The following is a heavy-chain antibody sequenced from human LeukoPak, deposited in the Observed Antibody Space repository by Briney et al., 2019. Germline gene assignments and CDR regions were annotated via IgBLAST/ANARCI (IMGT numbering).Heavy chain of an antibody. CDR3: ARDVESSSFGAFDI. J-gene: IGHJ3*02. Sequence: PSVKLSCKPATYTFTSYCISWVRQAHGQGREWKGWMSAYNGNTNYAQKLQGRVTMTTDTSTSTAYMELRSLRSDDTAVYYCARDVESSSFGAFDIWGQGTMVTVSS. V-gene: IGHV1-18*01. D-gene: IGHD6-6*01. CDR2: MSAYNGNT. CDR1: TYTFTSYC.